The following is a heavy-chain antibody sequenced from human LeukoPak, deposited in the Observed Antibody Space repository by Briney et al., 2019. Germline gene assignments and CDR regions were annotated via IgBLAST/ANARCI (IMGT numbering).Heavy chain of an antibody. CDR1: GFNLNSYA. D-gene: IGHD6-6*01. CDR2: IRHDEANS. CDR3: AKEYTPSSPLGELDS. V-gene: IGHV3-30*02. J-gene: IGHJ4*02. Sequence: TGGSLRLSCAVSGFNLNSYAMHWVRQAPGKGLEWVAVIRHDEANSFYADSVQGRFTISRDTSKKLLYLQMNGLRVEDTAVYYCAKEYTPSSPLGELDSWGQGTLVTVSS.